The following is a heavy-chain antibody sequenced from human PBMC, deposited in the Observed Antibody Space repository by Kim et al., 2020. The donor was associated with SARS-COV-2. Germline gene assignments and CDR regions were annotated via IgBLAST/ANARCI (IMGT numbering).Heavy chain of an antibody. J-gene: IGHJ4*02. CDR2: R. D-gene: IGHD5-18*01. Sequence: RDYAAPVKGRFTISSEDSKNTLYLQMNSLKTEDTAVYYCTTEGYSYGYYYWGQGTLVTVSS. V-gene: IGHV3-15*01. CDR3: TTEGYSYGYYY.